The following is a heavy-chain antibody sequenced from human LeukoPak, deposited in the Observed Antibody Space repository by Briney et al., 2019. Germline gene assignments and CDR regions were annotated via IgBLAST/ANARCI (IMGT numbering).Heavy chain of an antibody. CDR1: GGSISSSSYY. V-gene: IGHV4-39*07. CDR3: ARADYYDTPYYWFDH. Sequence: SETLSLTCTVSGGSISSSSYYWGWIRQPPGKGLEWIGSIYYSGSTYYNPSLKSRVTISVDTSKNQFSLKLSSVTAADTAVYYCARADYYDTPYYWFDHWGQGTLVTVSS. J-gene: IGHJ5*02. D-gene: IGHD3-22*01. CDR2: IYYSGST.